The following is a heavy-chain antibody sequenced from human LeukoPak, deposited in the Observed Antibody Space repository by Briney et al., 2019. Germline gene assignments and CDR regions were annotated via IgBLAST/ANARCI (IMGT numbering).Heavy chain of an antibody. CDR3: AREDGTSMDNAFEI. J-gene: IGHJ3*02. V-gene: IGHV4-39*07. CDR2: IYYSGTT. D-gene: IGHD5-18*01. Sequence: SETLSLTCTVSGGSISSTDDYWGWIRQPPGKGPEWIGSIYYSGTTYYNPSLKSRVTISEDPSKNQFSLKLSSVTAADTAVYYCAREDGTSMDNAFEICGERKILTVSS. CDR1: GGSISSTDDY.